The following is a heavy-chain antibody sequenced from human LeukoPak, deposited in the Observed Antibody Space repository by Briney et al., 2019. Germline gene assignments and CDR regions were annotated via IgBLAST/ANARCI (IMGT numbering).Heavy chain of an antibody. D-gene: IGHD6-19*01. J-gene: IGHJ4*02. V-gene: IGHV3-48*02. Sequence: GGSLRLSCAASGFTFSTYSMNWVRQAPGKGLEWVSYISSSRSSIYYADSVKGRFTISRGNAKNSLYLQMNSLRDEDTAVYYCARAVAGFDYWGQGTLVTVSS. CDR1: GFTFSTYS. CDR2: ISSSRSSI. CDR3: ARAVAGFDY.